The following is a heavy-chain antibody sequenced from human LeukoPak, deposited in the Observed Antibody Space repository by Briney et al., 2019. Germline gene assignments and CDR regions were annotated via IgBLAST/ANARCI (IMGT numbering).Heavy chain of an antibody. CDR1: GFSLSNAW. D-gene: IGHD6-13*01. J-gene: IGHJ5*02. CDR2: ISSSSSYI. V-gene: IGHV3-21*01. Sequence: GGSLRLSCAASGFSLSNAWMNWVRQAPGKGLEWVSSISSSSSYIYYADSVKGRFTISRDNAKNSLYLQMNSLRAEDTAVYYCARGVAAAGANWFDPWGQGTLVTVSS. CDR3: ARGVAAAGANWFDP.